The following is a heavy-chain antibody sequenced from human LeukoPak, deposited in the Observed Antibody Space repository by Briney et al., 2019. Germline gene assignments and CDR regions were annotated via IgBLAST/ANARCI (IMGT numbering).Heavy chain of an antibody. Sequence: ASVRVSCKASGYTFSGYYIHWVRQAPGQGLEWMGWINPNSGGTNYAQRFQGRVTMTRDTSISTAYMELSRLRSDGTAVYYCARVVYYPRGYYYYMDVWGKGTTVTISS. CDR3: ARVVYYPRGYYYYMDV. J-gene: IGHJ6*03. CDR1: GYTFSGYY. V-gene: IGHV1-2*02. CDR2: INPNSGGT. D-gene: IGHD3-22*01.